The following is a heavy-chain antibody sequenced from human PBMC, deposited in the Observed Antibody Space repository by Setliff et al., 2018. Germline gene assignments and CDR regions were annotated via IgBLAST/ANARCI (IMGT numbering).Heavy chain of an antibody. V-gene: IGHV4-59*11. CDR2: INHSGST. Sequence: LSLTCTVSGGSISGHYWSWIRQPPGKGLEWIGEINHSGSTNYNPSLKSRVTISVDTSKNQFSLKLSSVTAADTAVYYCAREGSSSYDYWGQGTLVTVS. D-gene: IGHD6-6*01. J-gene: IGHJ4*02. CDR1: GGSISGHY. CDR3: AREGSSSYDY.